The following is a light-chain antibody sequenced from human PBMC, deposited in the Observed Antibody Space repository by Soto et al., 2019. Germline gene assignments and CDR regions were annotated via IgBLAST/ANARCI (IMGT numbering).Light chain of an antibody. CDR1: QSVSSN. CDR2: GAS. V-gene: IGKV3-15*01. J-gene: IGKJ2*01. CDR3: QQYINWPPYT. Sequence: EIVMTQSPATLSVSPGERATLSCRASQSVSSNLAWYQQKPGQPPRLLIYGASTRATGIPARFSGSGSGTEFTLSISSLQSEDFAVYYCQQYINWPPYTFGQGTKVDIK.